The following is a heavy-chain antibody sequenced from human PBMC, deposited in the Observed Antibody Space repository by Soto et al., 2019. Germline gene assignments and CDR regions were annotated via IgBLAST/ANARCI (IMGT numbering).Heavy chain of an antibody. CDR3: ARDPAVKGHYYGMDV. CDR2: IWYDGSNK. D-gene: IGHD6-13*01. Sequence: QVQLVESGGGVVQPGRSLRLSCAASGFTFSSHGMHWVRQAPGKGLEWVAVIWYDGSNKYYADSVKGRFTISRDNSKNTLYLQMNSLRAEDTAVYYCARDPAVKGHYYGMDVWGQGTTVTVSS. V-gene: IGHV3-33*01. J-gene: IGHJ6*02. CDR1: GFTFSSHG.